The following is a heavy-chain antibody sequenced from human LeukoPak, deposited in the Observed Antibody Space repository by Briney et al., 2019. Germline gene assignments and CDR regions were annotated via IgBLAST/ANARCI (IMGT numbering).Heavy chain of an antibody. CDR1: GDSISSSNR. CDR2: IYHSGST. Sequence: SGTLSLTCAVSGDSISSSNRWSWVRQPPGKGLEWIGEIYHSGSTNYNPSLQSRVAISVDKSNNQLSLEVSSVTSADTAVYYWARGFSVNPGYCYYGIDVWGQGTTVAVSS. CDR3: ARGFSVNPGYCYYGIDV. J-gene: IGHJ6*02. D-gene: IGHD5/OR15-5a*01. V-gene: IGHV4-4*02.